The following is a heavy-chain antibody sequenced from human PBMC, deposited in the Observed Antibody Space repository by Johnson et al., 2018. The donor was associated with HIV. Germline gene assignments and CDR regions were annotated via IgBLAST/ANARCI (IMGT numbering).Heavy chain of an antibody. V-gene: IGHV3-7*05. CDR2: IKQDGSEK. CDR1: GFSVSTSY. D-gene: IGHD3-9*01. J-gene: IGHJ3*01. Sequence: MLLVESGGDLVQPGGSLRLSCAASGFSVSTSYMTWVRQAPGKGLEWVANIKQDGSEKYYVDSVKGRFTISRDNAKNSLYLQMNSLKTDDTAVYYCTTDWTLRYFDWLFHDAFDVWGQGTVVTVSS. CDR3: TTDWTLRYFDWLFHDAFDV.